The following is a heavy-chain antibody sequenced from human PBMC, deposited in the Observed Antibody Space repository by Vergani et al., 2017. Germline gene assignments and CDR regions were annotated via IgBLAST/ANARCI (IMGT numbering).Heavy chain of an antibody. CDR2: ISGSGGST. CDR3: ARDVLSGATDY. D-gene: IGHD4/OR15-4a*01. V-gene: IGHV3-23*04. CDR1: GFTFDDYA. Sequence: EVQLVESGGGLVQPGRSLRLSCAASGFTFDDYAMHWVRQAPGKGLEWVSAISGSGGSTYYADSVKGRFTISRDNSKNTLYLQMNSLRAEDTAVYYCARDVLSGATDYWGQGTLVTVSS. J-gene: IGHJ4*02.